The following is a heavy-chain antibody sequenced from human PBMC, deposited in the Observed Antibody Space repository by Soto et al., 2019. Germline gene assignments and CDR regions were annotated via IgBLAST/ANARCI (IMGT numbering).Heavy chain of an antibody. J-gene: IGHJ4*02. D-gene: IGHD6-19*01. CDR1: GGSFSSNY. CDR3: LSARFDY. CDR2: INHSGNT. Sequence: QVQLQQWGAGLLKPSETLSLTCAVSGGSFSSNYWTWTRQPPGKGLEWIGEINHSGNTNYNPSLKSRVTISVDTSKNQFSLKLSSVTAADTAVYYCLSARFDYWGQGILVTVSS. V-gene: IGHV4-34*01.